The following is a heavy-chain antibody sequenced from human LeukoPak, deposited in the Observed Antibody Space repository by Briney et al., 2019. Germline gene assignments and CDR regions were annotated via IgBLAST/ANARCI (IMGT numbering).Heavy chain of an antibody. D-gene: IGHD3-10*01. Sequence: PGGPLTLSCSASGFPLSSYAMHCPRHAPGKGLEYVSAISRNEGNTYYADSVKGRFTISRDNSKNTLYLQMSSLRAEDTAVYYCVRYYGSGSYTDYWGQGTLVTVSS. V-gene: IGHV3-64D*06. J-gene: IGHJ4*02. CDR1: GFPLSSYA. CDR2: ISRNEGNT. CDR3: VRYYGSGSYTDY.